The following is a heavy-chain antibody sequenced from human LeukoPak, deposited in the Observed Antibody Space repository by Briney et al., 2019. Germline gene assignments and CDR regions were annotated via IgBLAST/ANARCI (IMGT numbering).Heavy chain of an antibody. D-gene: IGHD4-23*01. CDR3: ARVDYGGNSDAFDI. Sequence: SETLSLTCTVSGGSISSSSYYWGWIRQPPGKGLEWIGSIYYSGSTYYNPSLKSRVTISVDRSKNQFSLKLSSVTAADTAVYYCARVDYGGNSDAFDIWGQGTMVTVSS. V-gene: IGHV4-39*07. CDR1: GGSISSSSYY. J-gene: IGHJ3*02. CDR2: IYYSGST.